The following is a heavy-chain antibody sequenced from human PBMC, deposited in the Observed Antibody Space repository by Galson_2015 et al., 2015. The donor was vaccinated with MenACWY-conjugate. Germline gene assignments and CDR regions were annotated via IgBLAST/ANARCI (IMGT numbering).Heavy chain of an antibody. J-gene: IGHJ4*01. CDR3: ATDSKGGYDGVDY. Sequence: SVKVSCKVSGYNLTDLSMHWVRQAPGKGLEWMGGFDPEDGETIYAQKLQGRVTMTEDTSTDTAYMELSSLRSEDTAVYYCATDSKGGYDGVDYWGQGTLVTVSS. CDR2: FDPEDGET. V-gene: IGHV1-24*01. D-gene: IGHD5-12*01. CDR1: GYNLTDLS.